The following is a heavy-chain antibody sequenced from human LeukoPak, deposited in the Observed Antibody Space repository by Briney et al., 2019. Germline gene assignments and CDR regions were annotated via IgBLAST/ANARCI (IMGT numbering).Heavy chain of an antibody. D-gene: IGHD3-16*02. V-gene: IGHV4-59*01. Sequence: SETLSLTCTVTGGSLSSYYWSWVRQPPGKGLEWIGYIYYSGSTNYNPSLTSRVTISVDTSKNQFSLKLRSATVADTAVYYCARARYDYVWGSYRYTDVYYFDYWGQGTLVTVSS. CDR1: GGSLSSYY. CDR2: IYYSGST. CDR3: ARARYDYVWGSYRYTDVYYFDY. J-gene: IGHJ4*02.